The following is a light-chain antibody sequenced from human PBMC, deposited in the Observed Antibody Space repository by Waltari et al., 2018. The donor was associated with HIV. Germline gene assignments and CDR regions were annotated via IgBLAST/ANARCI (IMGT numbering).Light chain of an antibody. CDR2: DNV. CDR3: HSYDRTLGGSV. J-gene: IGLJ3*02. V-gene: IGLV1-40*01. Sequence: QSVLTQPPSVSGAPGQRVTISCTGDSSNIGAGYDVSWYRQLPGTAPKLLISDNVNRPSGVPDRFSGSTSGTSASLSITGLQAEDEADYYCHSYDRTLGGSVFGGGTKVTVL. CDR1: SSNIGAGYD.